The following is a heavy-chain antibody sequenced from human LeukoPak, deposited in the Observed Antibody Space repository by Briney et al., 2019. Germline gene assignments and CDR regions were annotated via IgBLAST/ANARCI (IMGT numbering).Heavy chain of an antibody. J-gene: IGHJ4*02. V-gene: IGHV3-23*01. Sequence: PGGSLRLSCAASGFTFSTYAMTWVRQAPGKGLEWVADVSGSGSLTYYADSVKGRFTISRDNSKNTLYLQMNGLTIEDTAVYYCAKEEGYCSRESCPGNYWGQGTLVTVSS. CDR3: AKEEGYCSRESCPGNY. D-gene: IGHD2-2*01. CDR1: GFTFSTYA. CDR2: VSGSGSLT.